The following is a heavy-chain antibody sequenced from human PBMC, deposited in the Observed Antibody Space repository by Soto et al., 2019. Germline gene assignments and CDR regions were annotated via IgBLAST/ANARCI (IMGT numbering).Heavy chain of an antibody. V-gene: IGHV5-51*01. D-gene: IGHD2-2*01. J-gene: IGHJ4*02. CDR2: IYPGDSDT. CDR1: GYSFTSYW. CDR3: ARSSTSYCSSTSCPFDY. Sequence: GESLKISCKGSGYSFTSYWIGWVRQMPGKGLEWMGIIYPGDSDTRYSPSFQGQVTISADKSISTAYLQWSSLKASDTAMYYCARSSTSYCSSTSCPFDYWGQGTLVTVSS.